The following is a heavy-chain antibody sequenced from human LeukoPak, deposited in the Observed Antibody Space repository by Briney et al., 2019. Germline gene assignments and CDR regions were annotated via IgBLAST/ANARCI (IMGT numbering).Heavy chain of an antibody. CDR3: ATWDYYDISGDYTYKWFDP. V-gene: IGHV5-51*01. Sequence: GESLKISCKGSGYSFTSYWIGWVRQMPGKGLEYMGTIYPDDSETKYSPSFQGQVTISADKSITTAYLQWSSLKVSDSAMYYCATWDYYDISGDYTYKWFDPWGQGTLVTVSS. CDR1: GYSFTSYW. CDR2: IYPDDSET. D-gene: IGHD3-22*01. J-gene: IGHJ5*02.